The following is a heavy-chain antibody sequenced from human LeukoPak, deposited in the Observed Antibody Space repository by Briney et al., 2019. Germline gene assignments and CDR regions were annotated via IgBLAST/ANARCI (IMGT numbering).Heavy chain of an antibody. CDR2: ISSSSSYI. CDR3: ARGAYYSNYEALDY. J-gene: IGHJ4*02. V-gene: IGHV3-21*01. D-gene: IGHD4-11*01. CDR1: GFTFSSYS. Sequence: GGSLRLSCAASGFTFSSYSMNWVRQAPGKGLEWVSSISSSSSYIFYADSVKGRFTISRDNAKNSLYLQMNSLRAEDTAVYYCARGAYYSNYEALDYWGQGTLVTVSS.